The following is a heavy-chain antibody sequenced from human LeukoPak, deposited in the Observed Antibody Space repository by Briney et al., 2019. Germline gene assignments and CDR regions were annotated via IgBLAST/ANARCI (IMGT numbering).Heavy chain of an antibody. D-gene: IGHD3-10*01. V-gene: IGHV1-46*01. CDR2: INPSGGST. CDR3: ARDLGANYWFGELSYLDY. Sequence: ASVKVSCKASGYTFTSYYMHWVRQAPGQGLEWMGIINPSGGSTSYAQKLQGRVTMTRDTSTSTVYMELSSLRSEDTAVYYCARDLGANYWFGELSYLDYWGQGTLVTVSS. CDR1: GYTFTSYY. J-gene: IGHJ4*02.